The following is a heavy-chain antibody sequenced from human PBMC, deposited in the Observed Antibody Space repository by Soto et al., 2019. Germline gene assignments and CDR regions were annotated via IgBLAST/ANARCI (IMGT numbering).Heavy chain of an antibody. V-gene: IGHV4-34*01. CDR2: INHSGST. Sequence: SETLSLTCAVYGGSFSGYYWSWIRQPPGKGLEWIGEINHSGSTNYNPSLRSRVTISVDTSKNQFSLKLSSVTAADTAVYYCARGLGITMIVVADDAFDIWGQGTMVTVSS. D-gene: IGHD3-22*01. CDR1: GGSFSGYY. CDR3: ARGLGITMIVVADDAFDI. J-gene: IGHJ3*02.